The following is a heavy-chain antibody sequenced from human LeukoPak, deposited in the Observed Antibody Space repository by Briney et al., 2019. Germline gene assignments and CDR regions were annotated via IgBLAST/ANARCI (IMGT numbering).Heavy chain of an antibody. CDR2: IKSKTDGGTT. CDR1: GFTFSNAW. V-gene: IGHV3-15*01. Sequence: GGSLRLSCAASGFTFSNAWMSWVRQAPGKGLEWVGRIKSKTDGGTTDYAAPVKGRFTISRDDSKNTLYLQMNSLKTEDTAVYYCTTDPFYNWNYSGGDWGQGTLVTVSS. J-gene: IGHJ4*02. D-gene: IGHD1-7*01. CDR3: TTDPFYNWNYSGGD.